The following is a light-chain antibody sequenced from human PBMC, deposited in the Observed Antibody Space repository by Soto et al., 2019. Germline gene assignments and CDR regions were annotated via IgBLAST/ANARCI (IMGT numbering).Light chain of an antibody. Sequence: QSVLTQPASVSGSPGQSITISCTGTSSDVGGYNYVSWYQQRPGKAPKFMIYDVSNRPSGVSNRFSGSKSGNTASLTISGLQAEDEADYYCCPYTTSITRQIVFGTATKVTVL. CDR2: DVS. J-gene: IGLJ1*01. CDR3: CPYTTSITRQIV. CDR1: SSDVGGYNY. V-gene: IGLV2-14*01.